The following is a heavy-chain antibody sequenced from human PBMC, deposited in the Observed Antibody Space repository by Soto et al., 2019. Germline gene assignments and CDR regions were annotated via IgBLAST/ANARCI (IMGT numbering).Heavy chain of an antibody. V-gene: IGHV4-34*01. CDR2: INHSGST. CDR3: ARGATEYYYDSSGYSNYYYYYGMYV. CDR1: GGSFSGYY. D-gene: IGHD3-22*01. Sequence: QVQLQQWGAGLLKPSETLSLTCAVYGGSFSGYYWSWIRQPPGKGLEWIGEINHSGSTNYNPSLKSRVTISVDTSKNQFSLKLSSVTAADTAVYYCARGATEYYYDSSGYSNYYYYYGMYVWGQGTTVTVSS. J-gene: IGHJ6*02.